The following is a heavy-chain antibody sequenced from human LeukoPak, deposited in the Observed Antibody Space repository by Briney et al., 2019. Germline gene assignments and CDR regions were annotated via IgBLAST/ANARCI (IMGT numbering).Heavy chain of an antibody. V-gene: IGHV1-2*02. CDR1: GYTFTGYY. Sequence: RASVKVSCKASGYTFTGYYPHWVRQAPGQGLEWMGWIYPNSGATKYAQKFQGRVTMTRDTSISTAYMGLSGLRSDDTAVYYCGTLLSNGPFDYWGQGSLVTVSS. J-gene: IGHJ4*02. CDR2: IYPNSGAT. CDR3: GTLLSNGPFDY.